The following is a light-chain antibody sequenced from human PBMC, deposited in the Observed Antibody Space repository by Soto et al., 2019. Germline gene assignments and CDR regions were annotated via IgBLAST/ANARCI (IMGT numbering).Light chain of an antibody. Sequence: EKVMTQSPATLSVSPGERVTLSCRASQSVSSNLAWYQQIPGQAPRLLMYDASTRATGIPARFSGSGSGTEFTLTISSLQAEDFAVYYCQQYNDWPRRTFGGGTKVEIK. V-gene: IGKV3-15*01. CDR1: QSVSSN. CDR2: DAS. CDR3: QQYNDWPRRT. J-gene: IGKJ4*01.